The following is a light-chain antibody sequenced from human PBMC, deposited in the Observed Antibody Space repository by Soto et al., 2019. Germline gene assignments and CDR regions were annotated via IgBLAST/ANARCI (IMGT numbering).Light chain of an antibody. V-gene: IGLV2-14*01. CDR3: SSYTSSSTYV. CDR2: QVS. CDR1: SSDIGGFYY. J-gene: IGLJ1*01. Sequence: QSALTQPASVSGSPGQSITISCTGTSSDIGGFYYVSWYQHHPGKDPKLMIYQVSNRPSGVSNRFSGSKSGNTASLTISGLQAEDEADYYCSSYTSSSTYVFGTGTKVTV.